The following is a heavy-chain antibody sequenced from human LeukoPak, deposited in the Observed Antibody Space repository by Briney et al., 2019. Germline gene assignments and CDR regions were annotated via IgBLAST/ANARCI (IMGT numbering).Heavy chain of an antibody. CDR1: GYTFTSYY. J-gene: IGHJ3*02. V-gene: IGHV1-46*01. D-gene: IGHD3-3*01. CDR2: INPSGGST. Sequence: ASVKVSCKASGYTFTSYYMHWVRQAPGQGLEWMGIINPSGGSTSYAQKFQGRVTMTRDTSTCTVYMELSSLRSEDTAVYYCARDYDFWSGRDAFDIWGQGTMVTVSS. CDR3: ARDYDFWSGRDAFDI.